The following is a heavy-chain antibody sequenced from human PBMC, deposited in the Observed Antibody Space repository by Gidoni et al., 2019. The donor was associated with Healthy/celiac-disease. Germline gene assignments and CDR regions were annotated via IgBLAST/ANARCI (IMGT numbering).Heavy chain of an antibody. CDR1: GYTFPSYY. Sequence: QVQLVPSGAAVKKPGASVKVSCKASGYTFPSYYMHWVRQDPGQGLEWMGIINPSGGSTSDAQKFQGRVTMTRDTSTSTVYMELSSLRSEDTAVYYCARGLKMATTQYDYYGMDVWGQGTTVTVSS. CDR3: ARGLKMATTQYDYYGMDV. CDR2: INPSGGST. J-gene: IGHJ6*02. V-gene: IGHV1-46*01. D-gene: IGHD5-12*01.